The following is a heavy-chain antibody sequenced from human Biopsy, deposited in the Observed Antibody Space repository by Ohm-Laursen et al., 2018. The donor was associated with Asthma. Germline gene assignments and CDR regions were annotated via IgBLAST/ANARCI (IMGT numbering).Heavy chain of an antibody. V-gene: IGHV3-53*01. D-gene: IGHD4-23*01. Sequence: SLRLSFAASGFTVSTNGMSWVRQPPGKGLEWVSVIYSGGGSYHADSVQGRVTISRDNSKNTLSLQMNSLRAEDTAVYYCSRAYGGSFFSGSFDIWGQGTMVTVSS. CDR2: IYSGGGS. CDR3: SRAYGGSFFSGSFDI. J-gene: IGHJ3*02. CDR1: GFTVSTNG.